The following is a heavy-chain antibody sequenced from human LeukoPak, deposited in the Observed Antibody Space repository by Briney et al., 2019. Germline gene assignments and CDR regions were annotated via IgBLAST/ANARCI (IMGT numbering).Heavy chain of an antibody. V-gene: IGHV3-21*01. CDR2: ISSSSSYI. D-gene: IGHD1-14*01. CDR1: GFTFSSYS. CDR3: AREIRRLLDY. J-gene: IGHJ4*02. Sequence: PGGSLRLSCAASGFTFSSYSTNWVRQAPGKGLEWVSSISSSSSYIYYADSVKGRYTISRDNAKNSLYLQMNSLRAEDTAVYYCAREIRRLLDYWGQGTLVTVSS.